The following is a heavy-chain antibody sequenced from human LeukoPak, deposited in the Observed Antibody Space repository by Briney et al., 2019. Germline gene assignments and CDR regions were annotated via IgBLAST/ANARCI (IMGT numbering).Heavy chain of an antibody. CDR3: ARELYSYDF. V-gene: IGHV3-21*01. J-gene: IGHJ4*02. CDR1: VFTFSSYS. CDR2: ISSSSSYI. Sequence: PGGSLRLSCAASVFTFSSYSMNWVRQAPGKGLEGVSSISSSSSYIYYADSVMGRFTISRDNAKSSLYLQMNSLRAEDTAVYYCARELYSYDFWGQGTLVTVSS. D-gene: IGHD5-18*01.